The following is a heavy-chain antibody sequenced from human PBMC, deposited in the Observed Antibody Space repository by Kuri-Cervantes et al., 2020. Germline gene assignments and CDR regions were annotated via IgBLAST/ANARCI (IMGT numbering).Heavy chain of an antibody. CDR3: ARTVPAAFGYYYYMDV. D-gene: IGHD2-2*01. CDR1: GGSISGYY. CDR2: IYYSGST. V-gene: IGHV4-59*01. Sequence: SETLSLTCTVSGGSISGYYWSWIRQHPGKGLEWIGYIYYSGSTYYNPSLKSRVTISVDTSKNQFSLKLSSVTAADTAVYYCARTVPAAFGYYYYMDVWGKGTTVTVSS. J-gene: IGHJ6*03.